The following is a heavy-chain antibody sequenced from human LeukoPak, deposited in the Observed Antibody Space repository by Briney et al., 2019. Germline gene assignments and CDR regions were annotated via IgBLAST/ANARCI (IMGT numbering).Heavy chain of an antibody. CDR2: IYYSGST. Sequence: SETLSLTCTVSGGSISSGDYYWSWIRQPPGKGLEWIGYIYYSGSTYYNPSLKSRVTISVDTSKNQFSLKLSSVTAADTAVYYCATTGPYGAYFDYWGQGTLVPVSS. CDR1: GGSISSGDYY. CDR3: ATTGPYGAYFDY. D-gene: IGHD4-11*01. J-gene: IGHJ4*02. V-gene: IGHV4-30-4*08.